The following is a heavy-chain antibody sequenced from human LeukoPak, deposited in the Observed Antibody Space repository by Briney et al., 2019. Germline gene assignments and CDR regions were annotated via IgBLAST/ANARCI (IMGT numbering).Heavy chain of an antibody. CDR1: GFTFSSYA. J-gene: IGHJ4*02. Sequence: GGSLRLSCAASGFTFSSYAMSWVRQAPGKGLEWVSGISWNGGSIGYADSVKGRSTISRDNTKNSLYHQMNSLRAEDTALYDCAKDNLFFYSSGWYGAIDYWGQGTLVTVSS. D-gene: IGHD6-19*01. V-gene: IGHV3-9*01. CDR3: AKDNLFFYSSGWYGAIDY. CDR2: ISWNGGSI.